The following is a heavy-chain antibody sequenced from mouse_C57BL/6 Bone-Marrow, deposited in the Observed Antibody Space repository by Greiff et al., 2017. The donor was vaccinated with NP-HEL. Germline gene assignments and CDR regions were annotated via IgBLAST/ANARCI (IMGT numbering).Heavy chain of an antibody. CDR1: GYTFTSYW. D-gene: IGHD1-1*01. J-gene: IGHJ4*01. CDR2: IHPSDSDT. CDR3: AIPFYYYGSSPHYYAMDY. V-gene: IGHV1-74*01. Sequence: VKLMESGAELVKPGASVKVSCKASGYTFTSYWMHWVKQRPGQGLEWIGRIHPSDSDTNYNQKFKGKATLTVDKSSSTAYMQLSSLTSEDSAVYYCAIPFYYYGSSPHYYAMDYWGQGTSVTVSS.